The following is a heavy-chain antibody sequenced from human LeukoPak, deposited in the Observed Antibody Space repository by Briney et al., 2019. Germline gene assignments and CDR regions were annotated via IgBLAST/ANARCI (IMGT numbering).Heavy chain of an antibody. Sequence: SETLSLTCAVSGYSISSGYYWGWIRQPPGKGLEWMGNIYQSGSTYSNPSLKSRVTISVDTSKNHFSLKLTSVTAADTVVYYCARTYYYGSGSYQDSYGFDIWGQGTVVTVAS. J-gene: IGHJ3*02. CDR3: ARTYYYGSGSYQDSYGFDI. CDR1: GYSISSGYY. CDR2: IYQSGST. V-gene: IGHV4-38-2*01. D-gene: IGHD3-10*01.